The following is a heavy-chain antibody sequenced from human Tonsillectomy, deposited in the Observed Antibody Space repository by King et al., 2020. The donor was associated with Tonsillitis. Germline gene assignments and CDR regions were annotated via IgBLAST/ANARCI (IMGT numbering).Heavy chain of an antibody. D-gene: IGHD6-19*01. Sequence: VQLVESGAEVRKPGASVKVSCKASGYTFTGYYMHWVRQAPGQGLEWMGWINPNSGGTDYAQKFQGRVSVTRDTSIRTAYRERSRVRSDDTAVYYCARDGSTGWLADWGQGTLVTVSS. CDR3: ARDGSTGWLAD. V-gene: IGHV1-2*02. CDR2: INPNSGGT. CDR1: GYTFTGYY. J-gene: IGHJ4*02.